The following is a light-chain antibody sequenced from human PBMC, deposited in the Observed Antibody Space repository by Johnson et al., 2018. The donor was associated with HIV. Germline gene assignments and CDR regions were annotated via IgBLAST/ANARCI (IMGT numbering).Light chain of an antibody. J-gene: IGLJ1*01. CDR2: EDN. V-gene: IGLV1-51*02. CDR3: GTWDSSLSGAV. Sequence: QAVLTQPPSVSAAPGQRVNISCSGNISNIESYFVSWYQQLPGAAPTLLIYEDNKRPSGIPDRFSGSKSGATATLGITGLQTGDEADYYCGTWDSSLSGAVFGTGTKVTVL. CDR1: ISNIESYF.